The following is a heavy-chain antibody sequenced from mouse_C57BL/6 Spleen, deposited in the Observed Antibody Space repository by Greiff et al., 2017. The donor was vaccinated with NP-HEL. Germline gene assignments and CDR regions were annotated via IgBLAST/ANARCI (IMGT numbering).Heavy chain of an antibody. V-gene: IGHV1-55*01. D-gene: IGHD2-4*01. J-gene: IGHJ3*01. Sequence: QVQLQQPGAELVKPGASVKMSCKASGYTFTSYWITWVKQRPGQGLEWIGDIYPGSGSTNYNEKFKSKATLTVDTSSSTAYMQLSSLTSEDSAVYYCARYDYDVGLFAYWGQGTLVTVSA. CDR1: GYTFTSYW. CDR3: ARYDYDVGLFAY. CDR2: IYPGSGST.